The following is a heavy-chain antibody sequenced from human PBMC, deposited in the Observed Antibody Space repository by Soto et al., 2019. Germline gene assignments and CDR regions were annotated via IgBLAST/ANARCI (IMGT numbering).Heavy chain of an antibody. CDR2: IYHSGST. Sequence: SETLSLTCTVSGDSISSNSHYWGWIRQPPGKGLEWIAEIYHSGSTNYNPSLKSRVTISVDKSKNQFSLKLSSVTAADTAVYYCARVVQGIDYWGQGTLVTVSS. D-gene: IGHD3-10*01. J-gene: IGHJ4*02. CDR1: GDSISSNSHY. V-gene: IGHV4-39*07. CDR3: ARVVQGIDY.